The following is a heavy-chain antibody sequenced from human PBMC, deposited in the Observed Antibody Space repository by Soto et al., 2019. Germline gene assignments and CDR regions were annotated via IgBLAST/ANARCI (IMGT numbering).Heavy chain of an antibody. CDR2: ISGSGGST. CDR3: AKDPGFGVVSNWFDP. CDR1: GFTFSSYA. Sequence: GGSLRLSCAASGFTFSSYAMSWVRQAPGKGLEWVSAISGSGGSTYYADSVKGRSTISRDNSKNTLYLQMNSLRAEDTAVYYCAKDPGFGVVSNWFDPWGQGALVTVSS. J-gene: IGHJ5*02. V-gene: IGHV3-23*01. D-gene: IGHD3-3*01.